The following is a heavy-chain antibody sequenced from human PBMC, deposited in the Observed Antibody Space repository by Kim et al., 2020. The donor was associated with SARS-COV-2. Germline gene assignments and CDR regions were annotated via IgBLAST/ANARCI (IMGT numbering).Heavy chain of an antibody. CDR3: ARTYYYGSGSYDY. D-gene: IGHD3-10*01. V-gene: IGHV1-46*01. J-gene: IGHJ4*02. Sequence: YEQKFQGRVTMTRDTSTSTVYMELSSLRSEDTAVYYCARTYYYGSGSYDYWGQGTLVTVSS.